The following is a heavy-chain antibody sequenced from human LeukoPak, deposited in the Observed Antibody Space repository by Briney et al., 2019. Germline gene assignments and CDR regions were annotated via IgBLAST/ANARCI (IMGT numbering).Heavy chain of an antibody. J-gene: IGHJ4*02. CDR3: ATLLSNAAFDY. Sequence: ASVTVSCRASGCTFSGFYMHWVRQAPGQGLEWMGWINPNSGDTKYAQKFQGRVTMTRDTSISTAYIELSRLRSDDTAVYYCATLLSNAAFDYWGQGTLVAVSS. CDR2: INPNSGDT. CDR1: GCTFSGFY. V-gene: IGHV1-2*02. D-gene: IGHD6-25*01.